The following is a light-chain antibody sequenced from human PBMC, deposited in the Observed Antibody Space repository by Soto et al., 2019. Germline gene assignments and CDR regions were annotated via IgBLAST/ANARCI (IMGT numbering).Light chain of an antibody. Sequence: EIVLTQSPATLSLSPGERATLSCRASQSVSSFIAWYQHKPGQAPRLLIYDASNRATGIPARFSGSGSGTDFTLTISSLAPEDFAVYYCQHRSNWPPTFGQGTKVDIK. CDR3: QHRSNWPPT. J-gene: IGKJ1*01. CDR2: DAS. CDR1: QSVSSF. V-gene: IGKV3-11*01.